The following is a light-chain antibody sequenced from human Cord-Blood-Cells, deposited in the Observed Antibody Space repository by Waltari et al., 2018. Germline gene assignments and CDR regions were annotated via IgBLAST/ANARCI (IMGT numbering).Light chain of an antibody. J-gene: IGLJ1*01. Sequence: QSALTQPASVSGSPGQSITISCTGTSSDVGRYNLVSWYQQHPGKAPKLMIYEVSKRPSGVSNRFSGSKSGNTVSLTISGLQAEDEADYYCCSYAGSSTYVFGTGTKVTVL. V-gene: IGLV2-23*02. CDR2: EVS. CDR3: CSYAGSSTYV. CDR1: SSDVGRYNL.